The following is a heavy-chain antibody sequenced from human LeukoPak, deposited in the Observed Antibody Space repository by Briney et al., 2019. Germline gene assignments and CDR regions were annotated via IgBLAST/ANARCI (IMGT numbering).Heavy chain of an antibody. CDR3: ASQLERDFRAAFDY. J-gene: IGHJ4*02. Sequence: GGSLRLSCAASGFTFSSYSMNWVRQAPGKGLEWVSSISSSSSYIYYADSVKGRFTISRDNAKNSLYLQMNSLRAEDTAVYYCASQLERDFRAAFDYWGQGTLVTVSS. CDR2: ISSSSSYI. D-gene: IGHD1-1*01. CDR1: GFTFSSYS. V-gene: IGHV3-21*01.